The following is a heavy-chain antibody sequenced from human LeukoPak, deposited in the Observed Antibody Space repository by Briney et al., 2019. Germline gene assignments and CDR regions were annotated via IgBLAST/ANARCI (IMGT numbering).Heavy chain of an antibody. CDR3: AREYRLDYSKNYGMDV. V-gene: IGHV4-59*01. CDR1: GGSISGYF. D-gene: IGHD4-11*01. Sequence: PSETLSLTCTVSGGSISGYFWSWIRQPPGKGLEWIGYIYYSGSTNYNPSLKSRVTISVDTSKNQFSLKLSSVTAADTAVYYCAREYRLDYSKNYGMDVWGQGTTVTVSS. J-gene: IGHJ6*02. CDR2: IYYSGST.